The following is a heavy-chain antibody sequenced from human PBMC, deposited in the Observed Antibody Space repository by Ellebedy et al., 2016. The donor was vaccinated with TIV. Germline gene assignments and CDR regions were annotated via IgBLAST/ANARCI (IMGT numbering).Heavy chain of an antibody. D-gene: IGHD6-19*01. CDR3: ATDRVAVAGTIYYYGMDV. CDR1: GYTFTSYG. V-gene: IGHV1-18*01. Sequence: ASVKVSCKASGYTFTSYGISWVRQAPGQGLEWMGWISDYNGNTNYAQRLQGRVTMTTDTSTSTAYMELSSLRSEDTAVYYCATDRVAVAGTIYYYGMDVWGQGTTVTVS. J-gene: IGHJ6*02. CDR2: ISDYNGNT.